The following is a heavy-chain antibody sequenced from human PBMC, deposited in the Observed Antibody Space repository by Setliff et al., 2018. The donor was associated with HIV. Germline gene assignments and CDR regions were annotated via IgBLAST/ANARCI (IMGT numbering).Heavy chain of an antibody. CDR1: GYNFITSG. CDR2: INTDLGYT. V-gene: IGHV1-18*01. D-gene: IGHD4-17*01. CDR3: ARTDYGGNSGGNYFDY. J-gene: IGHJ4*02. Sequence: ASVKVSCKASGYNFITSGISWVRQAPGQGLEWMGWINTDLGYTNYAQKLQGRVTMTTDTSTSTAYMELRSLRSDDTAVYYCARTDYGGNSGGNYFDYWGQGSLVTVSS.